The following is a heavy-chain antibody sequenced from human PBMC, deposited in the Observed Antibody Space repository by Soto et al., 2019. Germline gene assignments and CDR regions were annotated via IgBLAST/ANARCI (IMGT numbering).Heavy chain of an antibody. CDR2: ISYDEINK. CDR1: GFTFSNYA. D-gene: IGHD1-26*01. J-gene: IGHJ3*02. Sequence: GALLLSCSASGFTFSNYAMHWVRQAPGKGLEWVAVISYDEINKYYADSVKGRFTISRDNSKNTLSLQMNTLRAEDTAVYYCATFLLVGSFDIWGQGTRVTV. V-gene: IGHV3-30*14. CDR3: ATFLLVGSFDI.